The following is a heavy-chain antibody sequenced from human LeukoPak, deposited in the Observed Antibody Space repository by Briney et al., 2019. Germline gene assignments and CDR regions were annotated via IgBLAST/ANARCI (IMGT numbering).Heavy chain of an antibody. V-gene: IGHV1-8*03. CDR2: MNPNSGST. Sequence: ASVKVSCKASGYTFTSYDINWVRQATGQGLEWVGWMNPNSGSTGYAQKFQGRVTITRNTSISTAYMELSSLRSEDTAVYYCARGIVVPRVHMSPRFDPWGQGTLVTVSS. D-gene: IGHD2-2*01. CDR1: GYTFTSYD. J-gene: IGHJ5*02. CDR3: ARGIVVPRVHMSPRFDP.